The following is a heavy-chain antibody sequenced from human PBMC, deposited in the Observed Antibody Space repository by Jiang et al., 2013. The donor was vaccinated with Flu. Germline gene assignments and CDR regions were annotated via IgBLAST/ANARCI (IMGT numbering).Heavy chain of an antibody. CDR1: GGSISSGGYY. D-gene: IGHD3-3*01. CDR2: IYYSGST. J-gene: IGHJ5*02. Sequence: GSGLVKPSQTLSLTCTVSGGSISSGGYYWSWIRQHPGKGLEWIGYIYYSGSTYYNPSLKSRVTISVDTSKNQFSLKLSSVTAADTAVYYCARGAGIRFLEWLNWFDPWGQGTLVTVSS. V-gene: IGHV4-31*03. CDR3: ARGAGIRFLEWLNWFDP.